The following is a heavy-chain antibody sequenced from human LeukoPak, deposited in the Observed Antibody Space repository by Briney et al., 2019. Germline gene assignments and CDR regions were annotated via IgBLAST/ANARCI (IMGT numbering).Heavy chain of an antibody. D-gene: IGHD2-21*02. CDR1: GYTFTSYG. CDR3: ARGGLVVVVTAQPPRYYYYGMDV. CDR2: ISAYNGNT. V-gene: IGHV1-18*01. J-gene: IGHJ6*02. Sequence: ASVKVSCKASGYTFTSYGISWVRQAPGQGREWRGWISAYNGNTNYAQKLQGRVTMTTDTSTSTAYMELRSLRSDDTAVYYCARGGLVVVVTAQPPRYYYYGMDVWGQGTTVTVSS.